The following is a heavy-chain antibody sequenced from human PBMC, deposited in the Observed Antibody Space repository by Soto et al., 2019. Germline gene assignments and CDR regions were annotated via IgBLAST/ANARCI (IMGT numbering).Heavy chain of an antibody. Sequence: ASVKVSCKASGYTFTSYGISWVRQAPGQGLEWMGWISAYNGNTNYAQKLQGRVTMTTDTSTSTAYMELRSLRSDDTAVYYCARRIAVHKRGTRGYRYADYWGQGTLVTVSS. J-gene: IGHJ4*02. CDR1: GYTFTSYG. V-gene: IGHV1-18*04. CDR2: ISAYNGNT. D-gene: IGHD5-18*01. CDR3: ARRIAVHKRGTRGYRYADY.